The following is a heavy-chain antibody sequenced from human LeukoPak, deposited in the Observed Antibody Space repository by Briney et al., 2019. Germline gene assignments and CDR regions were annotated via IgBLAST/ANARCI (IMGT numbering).Heavy chain of an antibody. CDR1: GFTFSSYS. CDR2: ISSSSSYI. D-gene: IGHD5-18*01. J-gene: IGHJ4*02. V-gene: IGHV3-21*01. CDR3: ARDRVGPGYSFDY. Sequence: GGSLRLSCAASGFTFSSYSINWVRQAPGKGLEWVSSISSSSSYIYYADSVKGRFTISRDNSKNTLYLQMNSLRAEDTAVYYCARDRVGPGYSFDYWGQGTLVTVSS.